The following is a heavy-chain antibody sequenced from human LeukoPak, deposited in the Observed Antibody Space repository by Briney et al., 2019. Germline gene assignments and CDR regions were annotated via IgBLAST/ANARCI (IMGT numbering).Heavy chain of an antibody. D-gene: IGHD4-17*01. CDR3: ARSYGDHVYLLELPYYYYGMDV. CDR2: ISSNGGST. CDR1: GFTFSSYA. V-gene: IGHV3-64*01. J-gene: IGHJ6*02. Sequence: GGSLRLSCAASGFTFSSYAMHWVRQAPGQGLEYVSAISSNGGSTYYANSVKGRFTISRDNSKNTLYLQMGSLRAEDMAVYYCARSYGDHVYLLELPYYYYGMDVWGQGTTVTVSS.